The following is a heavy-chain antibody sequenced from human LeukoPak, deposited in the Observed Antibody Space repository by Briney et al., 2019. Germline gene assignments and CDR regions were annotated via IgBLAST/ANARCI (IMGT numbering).Heavy chain of an antibody. CDR3: ASSGSYRGRFDY. J-gene: IGHJ4*02. Sequence: ASVKVSCKASGYSFTGYYIHWVRQAPGQGLEWMGYINPNSGTTEYEQNFQGRLTRTRDTSISTTYMDLISLTSDDTAVYYCASSGSYRGRFDYWGQGTLVTVSS. V-gene: IGHV1-2*02. D-gene: IGHD1-26*01. CDR1: GYSFTGYY. CDR2: INPNSGTT.